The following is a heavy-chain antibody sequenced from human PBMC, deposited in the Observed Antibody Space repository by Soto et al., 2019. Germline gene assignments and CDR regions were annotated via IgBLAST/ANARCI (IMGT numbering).Heavy chain of an antibody. CDR2: IIPIFGTA. Sequence: SVKVSCKASGGTFSSNAISWVRQAPGQGLEWMGGIIPIFGTANYAQKFQGRVTITADESTSTAYMELSSLRSEDTAVYYCARTYYDYVWGSYRHYAFDIWGQGTMVTVSS. CDR3: ARTYYDYVWGSYRHYAFDI. J-gene: IGHJ3*02. D-gene: IGHD3-16*02. V-gene: IGHV1-69*13. CDR1: GGTFSSNA.